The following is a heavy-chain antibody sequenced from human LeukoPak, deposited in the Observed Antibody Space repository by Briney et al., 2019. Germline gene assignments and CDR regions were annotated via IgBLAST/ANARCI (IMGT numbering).Heavy chain of an antibody. D-gene: IGHD2-2*01. CDR1: GFTFTSSA. CDR3: ARVSCSTSCYDLAFDI. J-gene: IGHJ3*02. Sequence: ASVKVSCKASGFTFTSSAMQWVRQARGQRLEWMGWINPNSGGTNYAQKFQGRVTMTRDTSISTAYMELSRLRSDDTAVYYCARVSCSTSCYDLAFDIWGQGTMVTVSS. CDR2: INPNSGGT. V-gene: IGHV1-2*02.